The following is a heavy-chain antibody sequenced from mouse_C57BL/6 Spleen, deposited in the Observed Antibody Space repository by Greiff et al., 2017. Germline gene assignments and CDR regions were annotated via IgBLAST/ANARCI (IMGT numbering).Heavy chain of an antibody. CDR2: ISSGGDYI. CDR1: GFTFSSYA. CDR3: TRAPLYYYGSRDAMDD. V-gene: IGHV5-9-1*02. Sequence: DVQLVESGEGLVKPGGSLKLSCAASGFTFSSYAMSWVRQTPEKRLEWVAYISSGGDYIYYADPVKGRFPLSRDNARNTLYLQMSSLKSEDTAMYYCTRAPLYYYGSRDAMDDWGQGTSVTVSS. D-gene: IGHD1-1*01. J-gene: IGHJ4*01.